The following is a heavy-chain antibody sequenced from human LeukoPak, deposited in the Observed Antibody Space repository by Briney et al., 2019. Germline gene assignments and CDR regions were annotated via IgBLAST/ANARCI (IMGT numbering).Heavy chain of an antibody. Sequence: GASVKVSCKASGYTFTSYGISWVRQAPGQGLEWMGWISAYNGNTNYAQKLQGRVTMTTDTSTSTAYMELRSLRSDDTAVYYCARDRPNVVVVAAPIVDYYYGMDVWGQGTTVTVSS. CDR2: ISAYNGNT. CDR1: GYTFTSYG. CDR3: ARDRPNVVVVAAPIVDYYYGMDV. D-gene: IGHD2-15*01. V-gene: IGHV1-18*01. J-gene: IGHJ6*02.